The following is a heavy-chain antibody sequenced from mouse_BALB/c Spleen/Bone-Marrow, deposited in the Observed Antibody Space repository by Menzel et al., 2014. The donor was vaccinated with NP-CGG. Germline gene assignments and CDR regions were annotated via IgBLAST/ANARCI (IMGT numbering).Heavy chain of an antibody. CDR1: DHTFTSYW. V-gene: IGHV1-7*01. CDR2: IDPRTANT. J-gene: IGHJ3*01. Sequence: QVQLKQSGAELAKPGASVKMSCKVSDHTFTSYWIHWVKQRPGQGLEWIGYIDPRTANTEYSQKFKDKATLTADKSSSTAYMQLSSLTSEDSAVYYCARYWDAYWGQGTLVTVSA. D-gene: IGHD4-1*01. CDR3: ARYWDAY.